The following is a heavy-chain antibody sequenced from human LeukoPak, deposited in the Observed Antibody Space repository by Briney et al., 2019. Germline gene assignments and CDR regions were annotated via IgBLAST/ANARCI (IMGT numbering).Heavy chain of an antibody. J-gene: IGHJ5*02. Sequence: GGSLRLSCAASGFTFNNYPMSWVRQAPGKGLEWISVISGSSVDIAYAEYVKGRLTISRDNAKNSLYLQMNSLRAEDTAVYYCARDRTIFGVVSWFDPWGQGTLVTVSS. D-gene: IGHD3-3*01. CDR2: ISGSSVDI. V-gene: IGHV3-21*04. CDR1: GFTFNNYP. CDR3: ARDRTIFGVVSWFDP.